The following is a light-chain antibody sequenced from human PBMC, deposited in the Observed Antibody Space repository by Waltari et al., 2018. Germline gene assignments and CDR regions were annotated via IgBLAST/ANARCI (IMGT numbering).Light chain of an antibody. CDR3: SSYISSHTREL. CDR1: SSDIGNYNY. V-gene: IGLV2-14*03. CDR2: DVS. Sequence: HSALTQPASVSGSPGQSITISCTGTSSDIGNYNYVSWYQPHPGKAPKLMIFDVSNRPSGVSERFAGSKSGNTASLTISGLQAEDEADYYCSSYISSHTRELFGGGTSLTVL. J-gene: IGLJ2*01.